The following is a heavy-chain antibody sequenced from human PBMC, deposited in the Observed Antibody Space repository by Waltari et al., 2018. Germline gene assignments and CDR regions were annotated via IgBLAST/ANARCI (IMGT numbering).Heavy chain of an antibody. D-gene: IGHD1-26*01. V-gene: IGHV4-59*11. CDR1: GGSISSHY. Sequence: QVQLQESGPGLVKPSETLSLTCTVSGGSISSHYWSWIRQPPGKGLEWIGYIYYSGSTNYNPSLKSRVTISVDTSKNQFSLKLSSVTAADTAVYYCARSGVGATPVGYWGQGTLVTVSS. CDR2: IYYSGST. J-gene: IGHJ4*02. CDR3: ARSGVGATPVGY.